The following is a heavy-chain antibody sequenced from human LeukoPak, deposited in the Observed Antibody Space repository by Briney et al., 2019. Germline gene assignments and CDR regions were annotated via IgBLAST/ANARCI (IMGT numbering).Heavy chain of an antibody. CDR2: ISGDSTYI. CDR1: GFTFASYS. V-gene: IGHV3-21*01. D-gene: IGHD2-2*01. CDR3: VREMEVVPAAMGVYYFYYMDV. J-gene: IGHJ6*03. Sequence: PGGSLRLSCAASGFTFASYSMNWVRQAPGKGLEWVSSISGDSTYIYNAGSVKGRFTISRDNAKNTVYLEMTSLRVEDTAVYYCVREMEVVPAAMGVYYFYYMDVWGKGTTVTVSS.